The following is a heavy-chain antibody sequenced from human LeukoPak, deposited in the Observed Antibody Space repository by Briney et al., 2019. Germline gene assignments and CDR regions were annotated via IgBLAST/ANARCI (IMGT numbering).Heavy chain of an antibody. CDR3: AKAQWEYAFDI. Sequence: GSLRLSCAASGFTFSNYVMNWVRQAPGKGLEWVSAISGSGGSTYYADSVKGRFTISRDNSKNTLYLQMNSLRAEDTAVYYCAKAQWEYAFDIWGQGTMVTVSS. CDR2: ISGSGGST. V-gene: IGHV3-23*01. CDR1: GFTFSNYV. D-gene: IGHD1-26*01. J-gene: IGHJ3*02.